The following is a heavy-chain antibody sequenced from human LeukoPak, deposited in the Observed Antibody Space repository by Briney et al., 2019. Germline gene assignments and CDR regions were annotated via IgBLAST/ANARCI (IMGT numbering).Heavy chain of an antibody. Sequence: GGSLRLSCAASGFTFSSYAMHWVRQAPGKGLEWVAVISYDGSNKYYADSVRGRFTISRDNSKNTLYLQMNSLRAEDTAVYYCARDPWGYWGQGTLVTVSS. CDR1: GFTFSSYA. CDR3: ARDPWGY. V-gene: IGHV3-30-3*01. J-gene: IGHJ4*02. CDR2: ISYDGSNK. D-gene: IGHD3-16*01.